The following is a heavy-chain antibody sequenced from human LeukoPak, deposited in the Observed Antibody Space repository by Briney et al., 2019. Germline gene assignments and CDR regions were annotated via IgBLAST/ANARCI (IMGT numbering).Heavy chain of an antibody. J-gene: IGHJ4*02. CDR2: ISAYNGNT. D-gene: IGHD3-10*01. CDR3: ARVILVWFGELLTGFFDY. CDR1: GYTFTSYG. V-gene: IGHV1-18*01. Sequence: GASVKVSCKASGYTFTSYGISWVRQAPGQGLEWMGWISAYNGNTNYAQKLQGRVTMTTDTSTSTAYMELRSLRSDDTAVYYCARVILVWFGELLTGFFDYWGQGTLVTVSS.